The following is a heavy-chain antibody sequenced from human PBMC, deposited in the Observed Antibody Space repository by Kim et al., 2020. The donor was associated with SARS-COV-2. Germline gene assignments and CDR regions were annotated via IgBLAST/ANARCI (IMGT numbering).Heavy chain of an antibody. D-gene: IGHD3-3*02. CDR2: I. V-gene: IGHV3-9*01. Sequence: IGYAYSWKGRFTTSIDTAKNSLSLQMNSLRPEDTALYYCTKDVLAGGADVWGQGTAVIVSS. CDR3: TKDVLAGGADV. J-gene: IGHJ6*02.